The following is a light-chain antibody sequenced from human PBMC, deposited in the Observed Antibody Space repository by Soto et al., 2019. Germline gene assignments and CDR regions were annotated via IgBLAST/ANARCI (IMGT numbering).Light chain of an antibody. CDR2: GAS. V-gene: IGKV3-15*01. CDR3: QHYSTGLWT. J-gene: IGKJ1*01. CDR1: QSVSTK. Sequence: EIVMTQSPATLSVYPGERATLSCRASQSVSTKLAWYQQKPGQGPRLLIYGASTRATGIPARFSGSGSGTEFTRTITSQQSEDFALYYCQHYSTGLWTFGQGTKVEIK.